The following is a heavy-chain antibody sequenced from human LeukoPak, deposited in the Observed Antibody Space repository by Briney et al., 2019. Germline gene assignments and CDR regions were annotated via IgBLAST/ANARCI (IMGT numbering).Heavy chain of an antibody. D-gene: IGHD3-10*01. J-gene: IGHJ4*02. V-gene: IGHV3-30*18. Sequence: GGSLRLSCAASGFTFSSYGMHWVRQAPGKGLEWVAVISYDGSNKYYADSVKGRFTISRDNSKNTLYLQMNSLRAEDTAVYYCAELLWFGELLPGSYDYWGQGTLVTVSS. CDR2: ISYDGSNK. CDR1: GFTFSSYG. CDR3: AELLWFGELLPGSYDY.